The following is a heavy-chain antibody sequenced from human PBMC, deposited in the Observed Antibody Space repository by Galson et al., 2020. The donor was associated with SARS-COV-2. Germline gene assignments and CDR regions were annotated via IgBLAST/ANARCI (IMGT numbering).Heavy chain of an antibody. D-gene: IGHD3-22*01. V-gene: IGHV1-18*01. J-gene: IGHJ4*02. Sequence: ASVKVSCKASGYTFTSYGISWVRQAPGQGLEWMGWISAYNGNTNYAQNLQGRVTMTTDTSTSTAYMELRSLRSDDTAVYYCAISTNYYDSSGYYPNYFDYWGQGTLVTVSS. CDR2: ISAYNGNT. CDR1: GYTFTSYG. CDR3: AISTNYYDSSGYYPNYFDY.